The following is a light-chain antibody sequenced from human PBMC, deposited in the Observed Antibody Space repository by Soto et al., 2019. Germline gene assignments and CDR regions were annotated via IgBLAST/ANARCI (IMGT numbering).Light chain of an antibody. CDR2: GAS. CDR1: RTVSSSY. V-gene: IGKV3-20*01. Sequence: IVLTQSPGTLSLSPGEGATLSCRASRTVSSSYLVWYQQKAGQAPRLLIYGASRRATGIPDRFSGSGSGTDFSLSITSLEPEDFAVYYCQQFDTSPPAITFGQGTQLEIK. J-gene: IGKJ5*01. CDR3: QQFDTSPPAIT.